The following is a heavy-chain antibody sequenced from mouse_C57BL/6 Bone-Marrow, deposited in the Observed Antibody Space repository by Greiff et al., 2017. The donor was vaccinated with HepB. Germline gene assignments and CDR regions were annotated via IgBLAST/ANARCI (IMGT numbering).Heavy chain of an antibody. CDR1: GFTFSSYA. CDR2: ISDGGSYT. J-gene: IGHJ2*01. CDR3: ARDGSSYPLFGY. D-gene: IGHD1-1*01. Sequence: EVQLQESGGGLVKPGGSLKLSCAASGFTFSSYAMSWVRQTPEKRLEWVATISDGGSYTYYPDNVKGRFTISRDNTKNNLYLQMSHLKSEDTAMYYCARDGSSYPLFGYWGQGTTLTVSS. V-gene: IGHV5-4*01.